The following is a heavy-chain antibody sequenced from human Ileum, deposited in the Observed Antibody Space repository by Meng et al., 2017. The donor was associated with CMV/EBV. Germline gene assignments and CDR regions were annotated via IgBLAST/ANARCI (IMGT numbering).Heavy chain of an antibody. J-gene: IGHJ6*02. V-gene: IGHV4-34*01. CDR1: GGSFSGYY. CDR2: INHSGST. Sequence: SETLSLTCAVYGGSFSGYYWSWIRQPPGKGLEWIGEINHSGSTNYNPSLKSRVTISVDTSKNQFSLKLSSVTAADTAVYYCARVPRYCSSTSCYYYYYYGMDVWGQGTMVTVSS. CDR3: ARVPRYCSSTSCYYYYYYGMDV. D-gene: IGHD2-2*01.